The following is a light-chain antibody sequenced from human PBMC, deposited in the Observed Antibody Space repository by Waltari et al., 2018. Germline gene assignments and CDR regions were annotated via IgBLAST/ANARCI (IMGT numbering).Light chain of an antibody. V-gene: IGKV3-20*01. CDR1: QSVRSNY. CDR3: QQYDTSPYT. J-gene: IGKJ2*01. Sequence: EIVLTQSPGTLSWSPGERDTLSCRASQSVRSNYLAWYQQKPGQAPRPLIYGASSRATGIPDRFSGSGSGTDFTLTISRLEPEDFAVFYCQQYDTSPYTFGQGTKLDIK. CDR2: GAS.